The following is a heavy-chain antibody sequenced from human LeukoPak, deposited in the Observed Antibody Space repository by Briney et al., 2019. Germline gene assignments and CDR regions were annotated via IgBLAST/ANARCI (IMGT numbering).Heavy chain of an antibody. CDR2: IYYSGST. Sequence: KPSETLSLTCTVSGGSISSYYWSWIRQPPGKGLEWIVYIYYSGSTNYNPSLKSRVTISVDTSKNQFSLKLSSVTGADTVVYYCARSGIPLHWEWLPHFDYWGQGTLVTVSS. D-gene: IGHD3-3*01. CDR3: ARSGIPLHWEWLPHFDY. J-gene: IGHJ4*02. CDR1: GGSISSYY. V-gene: IGHV4-59*01.